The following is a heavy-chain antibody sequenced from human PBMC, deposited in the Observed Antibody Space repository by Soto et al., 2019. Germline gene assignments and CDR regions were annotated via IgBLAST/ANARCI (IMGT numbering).Heavy chain of an antibody. CDR1: GFTLSSCA. J-gene: IGHJ4*02. D-gene: IGHD6-6*01. V-gene: IGHV3-23*01. CDR3: AKVTWESRSSSVGDF. CDR2: FKSGGAGT. Sequence: GGSLRLSCAASGFTLSSCAMSWVRQAPGKGLEWVSAFKSGGAGTYYADSVKGRFSVSRDSSKNTLFLQMNSLRPEDTAVYYCAKVTWESRSSSVGDFWGQGTLVTVSS.